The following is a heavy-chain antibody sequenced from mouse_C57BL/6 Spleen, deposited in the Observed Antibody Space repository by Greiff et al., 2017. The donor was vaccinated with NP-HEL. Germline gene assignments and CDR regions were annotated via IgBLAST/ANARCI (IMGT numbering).Heavy chain of an antibody. J-gene: IGHJ1*03. D-gene: IGHD2-3*01. CDR1: CYTFTSYW. CDR2: IYPSDSET. CDR3: ARGGYYDFDV. Sequence: VQLQQSGAELVRPGSSVKLSCKASCYTFTSYWMDWVKQRPGQGLEWIGNIYPSDSETHYNQKFKDKATLTVDKSSSTAYMQLSSLTSEDSAVYYCARGGYYDFDVWGTGTTVTVSS. V-gene: IGHV1-61*01.